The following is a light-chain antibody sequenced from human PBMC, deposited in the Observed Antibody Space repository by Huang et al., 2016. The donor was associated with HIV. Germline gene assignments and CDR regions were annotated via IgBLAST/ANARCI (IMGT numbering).Light chain of an antibody. CDR2: GAS. Sequence: EIVLTQSPATLSLSPGERATLSCRASQSVSSSLAWYQQKPGQAPRRLIYGASNRATGIPARFSGSGSGTDFTLTISSLEPEDFAVYYCQQRSNWPPWTFGQGTKVEIK. CDR3: QQRSNWPPWT. CDR1: QSVSSS. J-gene: IGKJ1*01. V-gene: IGKV3-11*01.